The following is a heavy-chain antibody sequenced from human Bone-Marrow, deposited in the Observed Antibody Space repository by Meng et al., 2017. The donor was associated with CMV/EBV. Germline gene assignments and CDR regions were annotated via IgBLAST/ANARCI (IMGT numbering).Heavy chain of an antibody. D-gene: IGHD3-9*01. CDR3: ARANDRAARYDY. Sequence: ESLKISCTASGFTFGDYAMSWVRQAPGKGLEWIGEINHSGSTNYNPSLKSRVTISVDTSKNQFSLKLSSVTAADTAVYYCARANDRAARYDYWGQGTLVTVSS. V-gene: IGHV4-34*01. CDR1: GFTFGDYA. J-gene: IGHJ4*02. CDR2: INHSGST.